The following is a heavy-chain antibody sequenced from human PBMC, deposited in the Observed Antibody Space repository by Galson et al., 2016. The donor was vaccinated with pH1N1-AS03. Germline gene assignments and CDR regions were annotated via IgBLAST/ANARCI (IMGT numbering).Heavy chain of an antibody. CDR1: GYIFTGFY. CDR2: INTDSGVT. CDR3: PRDPRGPCTSSTCPTTSYFCMDV. D-gene: IGHD2-2*01. J-gene: IGHJ6*02. V-gene: IGHV1-2*04. Sequence: SVKVSCKASGYIFTGFYVHWVRQAPGQGLEWMGWINTDSGVTNYAQKFEAWVPMTGDTSVSTAYIELYGLKSDDTAVYYFPRDPRGPCTSSTCPTTSYFCMDVWGQGTTVIVSS.